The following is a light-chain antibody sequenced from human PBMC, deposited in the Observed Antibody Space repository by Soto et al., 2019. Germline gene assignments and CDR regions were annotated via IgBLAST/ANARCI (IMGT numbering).Light chain of an antibody. CDR2: DNN. CDR3: GTWDSSLSAVV. CDR1: SSNIGINY. V-gene: IGLV1-51*01. J-gene: IGLJ2*01. Sequence: QSVLTQPPSVSAAPGQRVTISCSGSSSNIGINYVSWYQQLPRTAPKLLIYDNNKRPSGIPDRFSGSKSGTSATLVITGLQTGDEADYYCGTWDSSLSAVVFGGGTKVTVL.